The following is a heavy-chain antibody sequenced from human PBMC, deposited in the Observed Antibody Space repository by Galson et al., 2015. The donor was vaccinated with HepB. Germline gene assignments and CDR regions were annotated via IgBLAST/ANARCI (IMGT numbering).Heavy chain of an antibody. Sequence: SVKVSCKASGGTFSSYAISWVRQAPGQGLEWMGGIIPIFGTANYAQKFQGRVTITADESTSTTYMELGSLRSDDTAVYYCAREGKAAPTNPVDYWGQGTQVTVSS. J-gene: IGHJ4*02. CDR1: GGTFSSYA. CDR3: AREGKAAPTNPVDY. D-gene: IGHD6-6*01. V-gene: IGHV1-69*13. CDR2: IIPIFGTA.